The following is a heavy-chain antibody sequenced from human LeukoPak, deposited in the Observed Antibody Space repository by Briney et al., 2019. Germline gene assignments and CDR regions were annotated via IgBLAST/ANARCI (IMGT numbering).Heavy chain of an antibody. Sequence: GASVKVSCKASGGTFSSYAISWVRQAPGQGLEWMGRIIPILGIANYAQKFQGRVTITADKSTSTAYMELSSLRSEDTAVYYCATSGPNYYDSSGHFDYWGRGTLVTVSS. CDR3: ATSGPNYYDSSGHFDY. D-gene: IGHD3-22*01. CDR1: GGTFSSYA. CDR2: IIPILGIA. J-gene: IGHJ4*02. V-gene: IGHV1-69*04.